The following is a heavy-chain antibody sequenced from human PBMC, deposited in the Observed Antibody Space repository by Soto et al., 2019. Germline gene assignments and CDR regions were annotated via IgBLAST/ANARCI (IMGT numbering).Heavy chain of an antibody. D-gene: IGHD3-3*02. CDR2: IYPGDSDT. CDR1: GYSFTSYW. J-gene: IGHJ6*02. V-gene: IGHV5-51*01. CDR3: ARGHFWSGYYTGVTDYYYGMDV. Sequence: SGESLKISCKGSGYSFTSYWIGWVRQMPGKGLEWMGIIYPGDSDTRYSPSFQGQVTISADKSISTAYLQWSSLKASDTAMYYCARGHFWSGYYTGVTDYYYGMDVWGQGTTVTVSS.